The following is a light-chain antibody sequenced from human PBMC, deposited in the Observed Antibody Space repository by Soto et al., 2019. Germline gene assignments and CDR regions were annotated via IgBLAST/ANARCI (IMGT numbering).Light chain of an antibody. Sequence: DIVMTQSPDSLAVSLGERATINCKSSQSVLYSSNNKNHLAWYQQKPGQPPKLLICWASTRESGVPDRFSGSGSGTDFTLTISSLQAEDVAVYYCQQYYSPPVTFGPGTKVDIK. CDR1: QSVLYSSNNKNH. CDR3: QQYYSPPVT. J-gene: IGKJ3*01. CDR2: WAS. V-gene: IGKV4-1*01.